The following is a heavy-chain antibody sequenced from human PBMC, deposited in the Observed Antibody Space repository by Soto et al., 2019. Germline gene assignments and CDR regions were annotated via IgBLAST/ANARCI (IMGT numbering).Heavy chain of an antibody. CDR1: GGTFSSYT. Sequence: QVQLVQSGAEVKKPGSSVKVSCKASGGTFSSYTISWMRQAPGQGLEWMGRIIPLLGIANYAQKFQGRVTITADKSTRTAYMELRSLRSEDTAVYYCAREAGSSCYYSGMDVWGQGTTVTVSS. D-gene: IGHD1-26*01. J-gene: IGHJ6*02. V-gene: IGHV1-69*08. CDR3: AREAGSSCYYSGMDV. CDR2: IIPLLGIA.